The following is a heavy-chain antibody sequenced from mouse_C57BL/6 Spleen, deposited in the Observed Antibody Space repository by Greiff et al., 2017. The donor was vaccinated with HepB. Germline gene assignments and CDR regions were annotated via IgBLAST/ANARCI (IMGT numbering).Heavy chain of an antibody. Sequence: EVNLVESGGGLVKPGGSLKLSCAASGFTFSSYAMSWVRQTPEKRLEWVATISDGGSYTYYPDNVKGRFTISRDNAKNNLYLQMSHLKSEDTAMYYCAREILRAMDYWGQGTSVTVSS. J-gene: IGHJ4*01. CDR3: AREILRAMDY. V-gene: IGHV5-4*01. D-gene: IGHD1-1*01. CDR2: ISDGGSYT. CDR1: GFTFSSYA.